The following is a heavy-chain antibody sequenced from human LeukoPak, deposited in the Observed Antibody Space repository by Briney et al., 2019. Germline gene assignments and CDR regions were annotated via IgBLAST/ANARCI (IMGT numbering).Heavy chain of an antibody. D-gene: IGHD3-22*01. J-gene: IGHJ3*02. CDR1: GDSISSSNCY. CDR2: IYFSGGT. Sequence: SETLSLTCTVSGDSISSSNCYWGWIRQPPGKGLEWIGSIYFSGGTYYNASLKSRVTISVDTSKNQFSLRLSSVTAAGTAVYYCARANYYDSIGYSRGAFDIWGQGTMVTVSS. CDR3: ARANYYDSIGYSRGAFDI. V-gene: IGHV4-39*01.